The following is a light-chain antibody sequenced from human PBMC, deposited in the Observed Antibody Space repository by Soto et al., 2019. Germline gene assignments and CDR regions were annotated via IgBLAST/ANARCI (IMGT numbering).Light chain of an antibody. Sequence: QSVLTQPASVSGSPGQSIAISCTGTSSEVGNYNLVSWYQQHSGKAPKLMIYEGTKRPSGVSDRFSGSKSGNTASLTISGLQAEDEADYYCCSYASTGTYVFGTGTRSPS. CDR3: CSYASTGTYV. CDR2: EGT. V-gene: IGLV2-23*01. J-gene: IGLJ1*01. CDR1: SSEVGNYNL.